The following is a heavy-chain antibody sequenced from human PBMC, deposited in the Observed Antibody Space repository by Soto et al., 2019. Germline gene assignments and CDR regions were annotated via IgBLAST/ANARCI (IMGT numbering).Heavy chain of an antibody. J-gene: IGHJ5*02. CDR2: IIPILGIA. Sequence: SVKVSCKASGGTFSSYTISWVRQAPGQGLEWMGRIIPILGIANYAQKFQGRVTITADKSTSTAYMELSSLRSEDTAVYYCAREGITMVRGVKHNWFDPWGQGTLVTVSS. D-gene: IGHD3-10*01. CDR1: GGTFSSYT. CDR3: AREGITMVRGVKHNWFDP. V-gene: IGHV1-69*04.